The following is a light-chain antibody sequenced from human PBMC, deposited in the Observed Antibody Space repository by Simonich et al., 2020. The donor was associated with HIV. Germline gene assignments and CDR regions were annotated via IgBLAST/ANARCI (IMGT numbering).Light chain of an antibody. J-gene: IGLJ2*01. Sequence: QSALTQPASVSGSPGQSITISCTGTSSDVGGYNFVSLYQHHPGKAPKLMIYEGSKRPSGVSKRFSGSKSGNTASLTISGLQAEDEADYYCCSYAGSSTPYVVFGGGTKLTVL. V-gene: IGLV2-23*01. CDR2: EGS. CDR3: CSYAGSSTPYVV. CDR1: SSDVGGYNF.